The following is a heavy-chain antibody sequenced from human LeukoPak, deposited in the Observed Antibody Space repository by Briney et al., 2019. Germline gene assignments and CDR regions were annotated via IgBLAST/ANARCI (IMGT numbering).Heavy chain of an antibody. V-gene: IGHV1-2*02. CDR1: GYTFSGYY. D-gene: IGHD2-15*01. CDR3: AREDCSGGSCYSLSLTPVFHVFDI. CDR2: INPKSGGT. Sequence: ASVKVSCKASGYTFSGYYMHWVRQAPGQGLEWMGWINPKSGGTDSAQTLQGRVTMTRDTSISTAYMELRSLRSDDTAVYYCAREDCSGGSCYSLSLTPVFHVFDIWGQGTMVTVSS. J-gene: IGHJ3*02.